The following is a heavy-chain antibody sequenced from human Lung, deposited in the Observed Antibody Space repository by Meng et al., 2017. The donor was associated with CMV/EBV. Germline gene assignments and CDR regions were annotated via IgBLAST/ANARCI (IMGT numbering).Heavy chain of an antibody. CDR2: IYPGDSGS. Sequence: ETLSLXXMASGYSFTNYWIGWMRQTPGKGLEWMGIIYPGDSGSRYSPSFQGQVTFSVDKSVSTAYLQWSSLRASDTGIYYCARPSGVIEKAFDVWGQGRMVTVSS. V-gene: IGHV5-51*01. D-gene: IGHD2-21*01. J-gene: IGHJ3*01. CDR1: GYSFTNYW. CDR3: ARPSGVIEKAFDV.